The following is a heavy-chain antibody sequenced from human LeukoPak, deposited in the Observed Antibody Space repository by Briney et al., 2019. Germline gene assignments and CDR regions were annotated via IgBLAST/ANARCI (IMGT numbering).Heavy chain of an antibody. D-gene: IGHD3-3*01. CDR3: ARVGFSGMDV. CDR2: IYYSGST. V-gene: IGHV4-59*01. Sequence: SETLSLTCTVSGGSISSYYWSWIRQPPGKGLEWIGYIYYSGSTNYNPSLKSRVTISVDTSKNQFSLRLSSVTAADTAVYYCARVGFSGMDVWGQGTTVTVSS. CDR1: GGSISSYY. J-gene: IGHJ6*02.